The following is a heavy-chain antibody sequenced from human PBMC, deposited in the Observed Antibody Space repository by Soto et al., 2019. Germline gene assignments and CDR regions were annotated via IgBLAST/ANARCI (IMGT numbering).Heavy chain of an antibody. Sequence: ASVKVSCKASGYTFTSYDINWVRQATGQGLEWMGWMNPNSGNTGYAQKFQGRVTMTRNTSIGTAYMELSSLRSEDTAVYYCARAPTIVARNYGMDVWGQGTTVTVSS. V-gene: IGHV1-8*01. J-gene: IGHJ6*02. CDR1: GYTFTSYD. D-gene: IGHD6-6*01. CDR2: MNPNSGNT. CDR3: ARAPTIVARNYGMDV.